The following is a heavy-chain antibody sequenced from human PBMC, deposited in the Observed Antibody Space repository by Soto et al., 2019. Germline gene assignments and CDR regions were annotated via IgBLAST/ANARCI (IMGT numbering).Heavy chain of an antibody. V-gene: IGHV3-23*01. CDR1: GFTFGSYD. J-gene: IGHJ4*02. D-gene: IGHD1-26*01. CDR2: ISANGVST. CDR3: VKDNRYSGSYYFDS. Sequence: PGGSLRLSCAASGFTFGSYDMTWVRQVPGKGLEWVSGISANGVSTYYADSVRGRFTISRDNSKNTLNLQMNSLRAEDTAVYYCVKDNRYSGSYYFDSWGQGTLVTVSS.